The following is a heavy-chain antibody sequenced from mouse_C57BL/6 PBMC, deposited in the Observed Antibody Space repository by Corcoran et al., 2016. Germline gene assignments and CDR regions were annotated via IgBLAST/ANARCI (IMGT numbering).Heavy chain of an antibody. J-gene: IGHJ4*01. CDR2: IYPGSGNT. CDR1: GYTFTDYY. V-gene: IGHV1-76*01. Sequence: QVQLKQSGAELVRTGASVKLSCKASGYTFTDYYINWVKQRPGQGLEWIARIYPGSGNTYYNEKFKGKATLTAEKSSSTAYMQLSSLTSEDSAVYFCATYYGNYYYAMDYWGQGTSVTVSS. CDR3: ATYYGNYYYAMDY. D-gene: IGHD2-10*01.